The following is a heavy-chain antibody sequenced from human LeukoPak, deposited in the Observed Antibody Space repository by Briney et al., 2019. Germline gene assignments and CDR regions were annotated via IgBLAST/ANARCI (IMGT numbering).Heavy chain of an antibody. J-gene: IGHJ6*02. CDR2: IIPIFGTA. Sequence: SVKVSCKASGGTFSSYAISWVRQAPGQGLEWMGGIIPIFGTANYAQKFQGRVTITADESTSTAYMELSSLRSEDTAVYYCAREGGTTVVTPRPYYYGMDVWGQGTTVAVSS. D-gene: IGHD4-23*01. CDR3: AREGGTTVVTPRPYYYGMDV. V-gene: IGHV1-69*13. CDR1: GGTFSSYA.